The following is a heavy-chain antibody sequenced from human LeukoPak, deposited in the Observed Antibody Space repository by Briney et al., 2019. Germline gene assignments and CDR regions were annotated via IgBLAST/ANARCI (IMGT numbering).Heavy chain of an antibody. CDR2: ISGSDGGT. CDR3: AKVARMSFDP. J-gene: IGHJ5*02. Sequence: GGSLRLSCAASGFTFSSYAMSWVRQAPGKGLEWVSAISGSDGGTYYAGSVKGRFTISRDNSKNTLYLQMNSLRAEDTAVYYCAKVARMSFDPWGQGTLVTVSS. V-gene: IGHV3-23*01. D-gene: IGHD2-8*01. CDR1: GFTFSSYA.